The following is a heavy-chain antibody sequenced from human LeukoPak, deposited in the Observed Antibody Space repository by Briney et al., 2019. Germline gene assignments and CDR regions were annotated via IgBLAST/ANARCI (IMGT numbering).Heavy chain of an antibody. CDR3: ARARTADY. V-gene: IGHV3-21*01. J-gene: IGHJ4*02. CDR2: ISSSGSYT. CDR1: GFTFSSYT. Sequence: GGSLRLSCAASGFTFSSYTMNWVRQAPGKGLEWVSSISSSGSYTYYADSVKGRFTVSRDNSKNSLYLQMNSLRDEDTAVYYCARARTADYWGQGTLVTVSS. D-gene: IGHD1/OR15-1a*01.